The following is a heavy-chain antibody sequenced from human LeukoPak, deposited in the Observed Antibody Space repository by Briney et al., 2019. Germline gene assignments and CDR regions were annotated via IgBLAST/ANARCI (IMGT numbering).Heavy chain of an antibody. CDR3: AKEVGTIPTNLLDD. D-gene: IGHD1-26*01. Sequence: GGSLRLSRAASGFTFSSYAMSWVRQAPGEGLEWVSVISDSGGITYYADSVKGRFTISRDNSKNTLYLHMNSLRAEDTAVYYCAKEVGTIPTNLLDDWGQGTLVTVSS. CDR1: GFTFSSYA. CDR2: ISDSGGIT. V-gene: IGHV3-23*01. J-gene: IGHJ4*02.